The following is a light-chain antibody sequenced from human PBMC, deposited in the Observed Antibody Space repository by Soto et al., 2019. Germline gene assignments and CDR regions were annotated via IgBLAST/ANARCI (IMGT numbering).Light chain of an antibody. CDR2: FAS. CDR3: QKDNQWPLT. Sequence: EIVMTQSPATLSVSPGEKATLSCRASQTVSNNLAWYQQKPGQAPRLLIYFASTRATGIPARFSGSGSGTEFTLSISSLQSEDFAVYYCQKDNQWPLTFGGGTKADTK. CDR1: QTVSNN. J-gene: IGKJ4*01. V-gene: IGKV3-15*01.